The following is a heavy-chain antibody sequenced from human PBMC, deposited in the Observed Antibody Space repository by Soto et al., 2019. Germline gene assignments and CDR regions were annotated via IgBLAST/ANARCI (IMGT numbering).Heavy chain of an antibody. Sequence: QVQLQQWGAGLLKPSETLSLTCAVYGGSFSGYYWSWIRQPPGKVLEWIGEINHSGSTNYNPSLKSRVTISVDTSKNQFSLKLSSVTAADTAVYYCARGINDILTGYYNYYYYMDVWGKGTTVTVSS. CDR3: ARGINDILTGYYNYYYYMDV. V-gene: IGHV4-34*01. CDR1: GGSFSGYY. J-gene: IGHJ6*03. D-gene: IGHD3-9*01. CDR2: INHSGST.